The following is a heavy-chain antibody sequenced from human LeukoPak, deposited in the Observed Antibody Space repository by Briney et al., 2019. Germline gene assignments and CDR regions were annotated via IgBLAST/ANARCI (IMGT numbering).Heavy chain of an antibody. CDR2: IYYSGST. V-gene: IGHV4-39*01. CDR1: GGSISSSSYY. D-gene: IGHD6-13*01. CDR3: ARLGSSSWYGFYYYGMDV. J-gene: IGHJ6*02. Sequence: PSETLSLTCTVSGGSISSSSYYWGWIRQPPGKGLEWIGSIYYSGSTYYNPSLKSRVTISVDTSKNQFSLKLSSVTAADTAVYYCARLGSSSWYGFYYYGMDVWGQGTTVTVSS.